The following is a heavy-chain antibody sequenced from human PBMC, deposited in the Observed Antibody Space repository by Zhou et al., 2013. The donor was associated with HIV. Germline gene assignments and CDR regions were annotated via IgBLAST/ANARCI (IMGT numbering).Heavy chain of an antibody. CDR3: ARGTAAGTEMSVY. Sequence: QVQLVQSGAEVKKPGSSVKVSCKASGGTFSSYAISWVRQAPGQGLEWMGRIIPILGIANYAQKFQGRVTITADKSTSTAYMELSSLRSEDTAVYYCARGTAAGTEMSVYWGQGNPGSPSPQ. CDR1: GGTFSSYA. J-gene: IGHJ4*02. V-gene: IGHV1-69*04. D-gene: IGHD6-13*01. CDR2: IIPILGIA.